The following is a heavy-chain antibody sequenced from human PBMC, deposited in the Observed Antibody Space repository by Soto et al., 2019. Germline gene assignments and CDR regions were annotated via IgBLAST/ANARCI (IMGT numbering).Heavy chain of an antibody. CDR3: ARSSGWHRDYYYGMDV. J-gene: IGHJ6*02. D-gene: IGHD6-19*01. Sequence: PGGSLRLSCAASGFTFSSYGMHWVRQAPGKGLEWVAVIWYDGSNKYYADSVKGRFTISRDNSKNTLYLQMNSLRAEDTAVYYCARSSGWHRDYYYGMDVWGQGTTVTVSS. CDR2: IWYDGSNK. V-gene: IGHV3-30*02. CDR1: GFTFSSYG.